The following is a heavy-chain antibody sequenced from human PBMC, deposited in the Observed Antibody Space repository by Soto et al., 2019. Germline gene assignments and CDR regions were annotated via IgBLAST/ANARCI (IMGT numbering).Heavy chain of an antibody. CDR3: AKEAYCDGDCNSTTALLSHYGMDV. CDR1: GFTFSSYG. J-gene: IGHJ6*02. V-gene: IGHV3-30*18. Sequence: GGSLRLSCAASGFTFSSYGMHWVRQAPGKGLEWVAVISYDGSNKYYADSVKGRFTISRDNSKNTLYLQMNSLRAEDTAVYYCAKEAYCDGDCNSTTALLSHYGMDVWGQGTTVTVSS. D-gene: IGHD2-21*02. CDR2: ISYDGSNK.